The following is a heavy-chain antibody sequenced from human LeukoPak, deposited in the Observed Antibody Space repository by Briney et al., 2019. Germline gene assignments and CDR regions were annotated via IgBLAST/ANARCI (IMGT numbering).Heavy chain of an antibody. D-gene: IGHD2-21*01. Sequence: GGSLRLSCAASGFTFSSHWMSWVRQAPGKGLEWVATIKRDGSEIYYVDSVKGRFTISRVNAKSSLYLQMNSLRAEDTAVYYCARVPGDQGYYDSWGQGTLVTVSS. CDR1: GFTFSSHW. J-gene: IGHJ4*02. CDR2: IKRDGSEI. CDR3: ARVPGDQGYYDS. V-gene: IGHV3-7*03.